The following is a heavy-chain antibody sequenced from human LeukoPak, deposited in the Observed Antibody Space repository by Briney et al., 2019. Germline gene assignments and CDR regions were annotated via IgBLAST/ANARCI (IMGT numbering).Heavy chain of an antibody. D-gene: IGHD5-18*01. Sequence: SETLSLTCAVYGGSFSGYYWSLIRQPPGKGLEWIGEINHSGSTNYNPSLKSRVTISVDTSKNQFSLKLNSVTAADTAVYYCARVMVTYYFDYWGQGTLVTVSS. V-gene: IGHV4-34*01. CDR2: INHSGST. J-gene: IGHJ4*02. CDR3: ARVMVTYYFDY. CDR1: GGSFSGYY.